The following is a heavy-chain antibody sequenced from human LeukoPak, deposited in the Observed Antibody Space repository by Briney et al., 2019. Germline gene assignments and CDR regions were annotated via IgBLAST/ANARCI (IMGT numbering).Heavy chain of an antibody. D-gene: IGHD6-19*01. CDR2: IYYSGRT. Sequence: ADTLSLTCTVSGLSISSYYWIWIRQPPGKGLGWSGYIYYSGRTNYNPSPKSRVTISVDTSKNQFSLKLSSVTAADTAVYYCARAEAVAGTHPFDYWGQGTLVTVSS. J-gene: IGHJ4*02. CDR1: GLSISSYY. CDR3: ARAEAVAGTHPFDY. V-gene: IGHV4-59*07.